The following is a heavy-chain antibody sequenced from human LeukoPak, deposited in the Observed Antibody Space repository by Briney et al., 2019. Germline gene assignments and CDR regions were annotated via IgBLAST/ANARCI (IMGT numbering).Heavy chain of an antibody. Sequence: SETLSLTCAVYGGSFSGYYWSWIRQPPGKGLEWIGEINHSGSTNYNPSLKSRVTISVDTSKNQFSLKLSSVTAADTAAYYCARGGGYSYGYGLDYWGQGTLVTVSS. CDR3: ARGGGYSYGYGLDY. J-gene: IGHJ4*02. CDR2: INHSGST. V-gene: IGHV4-34*01. D-gene: IGHD5-18*01. CDR1: GGSFSGYY.